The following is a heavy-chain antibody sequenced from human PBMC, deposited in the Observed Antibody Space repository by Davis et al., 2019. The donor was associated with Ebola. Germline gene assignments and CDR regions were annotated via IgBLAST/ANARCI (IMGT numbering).Heavy chain of an antibody. D-gene: IGHD3-22*01. Sequence: PGGSLRLSCAASGFTFSSYSMNWVRQAPGKGLEWVSSISSSSSYIYYADSVKGRFTISRDNAKNSLYLQMNSLRAEDTAVYYCARTITMIVVADALDIWGQGTMVTVSS. CDR3: ARTITMIVVADALDI. CDR2: ISSSSSYI. J-gene: IGHJ3*02. V-gene: IGHV3-21*01. CDR1: GFTFSSYS.